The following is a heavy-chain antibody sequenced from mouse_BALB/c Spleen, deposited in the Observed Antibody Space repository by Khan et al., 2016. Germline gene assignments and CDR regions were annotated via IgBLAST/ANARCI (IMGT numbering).Heavy chain of an antibody. V-gene: IGHV3-6*02. CDR3: VTRRRNYAIDY. J-gene: IGHJ4*01. CDR1: GYSITSGYY. Sequence: EVQLQESGPGLAKPSPSLSLTCSVTGYSITSGYYWNWIRQFPGNKLEWMGYISYDGSNNYNPSLKNRISLTPDTSKNQSFLKLNSVTSEDTSTYYCVTRRRNYAIDYWGQGTSVTVSS. D-gene: IGHD2-12*01. CDR2: ISYDGSN.